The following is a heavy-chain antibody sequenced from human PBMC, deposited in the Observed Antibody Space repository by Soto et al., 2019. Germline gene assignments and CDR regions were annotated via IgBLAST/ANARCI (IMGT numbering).Heavy chain of an antibody. CDR2: IYWDDDK. Sequence: NALECLALIYWDDDKLYSPSLESRLTITKDTSKNQVVLTMTNMDPVDTATYFCAHRDLEYSSSSPFDYWGQGTLVTVSS. CDR3: AHRDLEYSSSSPFDY. J-gene: IGHJ4*02. D-gene: IGHD6-6*01. V-gene: IGHV2-5*02.